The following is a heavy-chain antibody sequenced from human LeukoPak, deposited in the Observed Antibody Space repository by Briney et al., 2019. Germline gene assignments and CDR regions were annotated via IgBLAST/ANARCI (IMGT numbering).Heavy chain of an antibody. V-gene: IGHV3-64*01. J-gene: IGHJ1*01. CDR1: GFTFSSYA. CDR3: ARGRSGYRTSIEYFQH. Sequence: VGSLRLSCAASGFTFSSYAMHWVRQAPGKGLEYVSAISSNGGSTYYANSVKGRFTISRDNSKNTLYLQMGSLRAEDMAVYYCARGRSGYRTSIEYFQHWGQGTLVTVSS. CDR2: ISSNGGST. D-gene: IGHD3-22*01.